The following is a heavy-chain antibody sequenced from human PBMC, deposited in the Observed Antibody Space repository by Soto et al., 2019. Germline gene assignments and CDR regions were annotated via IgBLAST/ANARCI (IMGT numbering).Heavy chain of an antibody. V-gene: IGHV3-23*01. Sequence: EVQLLEFGGHLVQPGGSLRLSCAASGFTFSNYAMTWVRRAPGKGLEWVSSISGGGNTYYADSVKGRFTISRDNSKRTLYLQMDRLRVEDTAIYYCAKGARSSSGSDGYKCDYWGQGTLVTVSS. J-gene: IGHJ4*02. CDR2: ISGGGNT. CDR1: GFTFSNYA. D-gene: IGHD2-21*01. CDR3: AKGARSSSGSDGYKCDY.